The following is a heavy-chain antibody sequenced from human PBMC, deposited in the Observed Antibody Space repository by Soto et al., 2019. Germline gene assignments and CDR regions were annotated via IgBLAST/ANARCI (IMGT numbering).Heavy chain of an antibody. V-gene: IGHV3-74*01. Sequence: LRLSCAASEFTFRSYWMHWVRQSPGKGLVWVSRISGDGSSTSYADSVKGRFTISRDNAKNTMNLQMDSLRAEDTAVYYCARSLPGTYGSFDLWGQVTMVPASS. CDR2: ISGDGSST. CDR3: ARSLPGTYGSFDL. J-gene: IGHJ3*01. CDR1: EFTFRSYW. D-gene: IGHD1-7*01.